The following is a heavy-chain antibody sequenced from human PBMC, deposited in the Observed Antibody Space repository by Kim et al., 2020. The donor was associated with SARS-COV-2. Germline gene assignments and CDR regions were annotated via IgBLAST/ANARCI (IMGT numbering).Heavy chain of an antibody. CDR2: IYHSGTT. D-gene: IGHD3-22*01. CDR1: GYSISSGYC. V-gene: IGHV4-38-2*02. J-gene: IGHJ4*02. CDR3: ARGVTYHDSSGYYYVFYFDY. Sequence: SETLSLTCTVSGYSISSGYCWGWIRQPPGKGLEWIGSIYHSGTTYYNPFLKSRVAISVDASKNQFSLKLSSVTAADAALYYCARGVTYHDSSGYYYVFYFDYWGQGTLFTVSS.